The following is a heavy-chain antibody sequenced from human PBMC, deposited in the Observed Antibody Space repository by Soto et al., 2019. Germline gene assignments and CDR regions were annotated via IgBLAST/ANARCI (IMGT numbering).Heavy chain of an antibody. V-gene: IGHV3-66*01. D-gene: IGHD1-26*01. CDR2: IYSGGGT. Sequence: EVQLVESGGGLVQPGGSLRLSCAASGFTVSSKSMSWVRQAPGKGLEWVSAIYSGGGTYYADSVKGRFTVSRDSSKNTLFLPMNSLRAEDTAVYYCARGVATSTSAPDSWGQGTLVTVSS. CDR3: ARGVATSTSAPDS. CDR1: GFTVSSKS. J-gene: IGHJ4*02.